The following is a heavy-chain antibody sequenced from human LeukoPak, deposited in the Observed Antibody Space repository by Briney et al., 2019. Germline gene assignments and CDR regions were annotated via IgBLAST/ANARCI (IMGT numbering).Heavy chain of an antibody. V-gene: IGHV1-69*05. D-gene: IGHD3-3*01. CDR3: ARYRDFWSWFDT. J-gene: IGHJ5*02. Sequence: SVKVSCKASGGTFSSYAISWVRQAPGQGLEWMGGIIPIFGTANYAQKFQGRVTITTDESTSTAYMELSSLRSEDTAVYYCARYRDFWSWFDTWGQGTLVTVSS. CDR1: GGTFSSYA. CDR2: IIPIFGTA.